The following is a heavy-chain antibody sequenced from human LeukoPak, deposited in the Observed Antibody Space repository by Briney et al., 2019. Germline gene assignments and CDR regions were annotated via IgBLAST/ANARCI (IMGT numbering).Heavy chain of an antibody. CDR2: ISSSGST. D-gene: IGHD3-22*01. V-gene: IGHV4-4*02. CDR3: ARGPYSYDSSGAFDI. Sequence: SETLPLTCAVSGGSISSSNWWSWVRQPAGKGLEWIGRISSSGSTNYNPSLKSRVTISVDTSKNQFSLKLSSVTAADTAVYFCARGPYSYDSSGAFDIWGQGTMVTVSS. CDR1: GGSISSSNW. J-gene: IGHJ3*02.